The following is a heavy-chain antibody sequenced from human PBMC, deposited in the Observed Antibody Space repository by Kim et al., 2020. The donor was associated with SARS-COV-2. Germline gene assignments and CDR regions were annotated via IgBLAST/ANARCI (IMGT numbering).Heavy chain of an antibody. D-gene: IGHD3-16*01. V-gene: IGHV4-39*01. CDR2: FYYTGTM. Sequence: SETLSLTCTVSGGSFSTSSYYWDWIRQPPGKGLEWIGGFYYTGTMYFNPSLKSRVTISVDTSKKQFSLKFTSVTAADTAVYYCARRSRGDGSPGYWGQGT. CDR3: ARRSRGDGSPGY. J-gene: IGHJ4*02. CDR1: GGSFSTSSYY.